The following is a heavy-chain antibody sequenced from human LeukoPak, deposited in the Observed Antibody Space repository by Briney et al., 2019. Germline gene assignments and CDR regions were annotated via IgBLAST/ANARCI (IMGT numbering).Heavy chain of an antibody. D-gene: IGHD3-10*01. CDR3: ARTDRTITMVRGGDLDY. CDR2: INPNSGGT. Sequence: ASVKVSCKASGYTFTSYYMHWVRQAPGQGLEWMGWINPNSGGTNYAQKFQGRVTMTRDTSISTAYMELSRLRSDDTAVYYCARTDRTITMVRGGDLDYWGQGTLVTVSS. J-gene: IGHJ4*02. CDR1: GYTFTSYY. V-gene: IGHV1-2*02.